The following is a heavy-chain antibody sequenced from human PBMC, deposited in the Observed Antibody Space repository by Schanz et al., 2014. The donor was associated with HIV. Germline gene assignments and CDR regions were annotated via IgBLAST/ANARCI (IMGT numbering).Heavy chain of an antibody. CDR1: GGPFSSHA. J-gene: IGHJ4*02. V-gene: IGHV1-69*06. D-gene: IGHD1-1*01. Sequence: QLQLAQSGAEVKKPGSSVKLSCKASGGPFSSHALSWVRQAPGQGLEWMGAIMPSFGTASYAQKFQGRVTISADKSTDTAFMEVSSLSAEDTAMYYCASSRPMGLEIDFWGQGTLVTVSS. CDR3: ASSRPMGLEIDF. CDR2: IMPSFGTA.